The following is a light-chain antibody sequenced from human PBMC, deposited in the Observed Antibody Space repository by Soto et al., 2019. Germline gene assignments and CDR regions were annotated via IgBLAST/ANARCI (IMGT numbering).Light chain of an antibody. CDR1: QSVGSN. J-gene: IGKJ3*01. V-gene: IGKV3-15*01. CDR2: GAS. Sequence: EIVMTQSPATLSVSPGERATLSCRASQSVGSNLAWYQQKPGQAPRLLIYGASTRPTGIPDRFSGSESGTEFTLTISSLQSEDFAVYYCQQYNNWPLTFGPGTKVDIK. CDR3: QQYNNWPLT.